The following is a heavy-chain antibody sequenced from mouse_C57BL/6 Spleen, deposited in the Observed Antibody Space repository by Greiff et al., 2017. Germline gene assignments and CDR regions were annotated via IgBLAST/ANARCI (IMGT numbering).Heavy chain of an antibody. CDR3: ARSGGLRPWFAD. J-gene: IGHJ3*01. V-gene: IGHV1-69*01. Sequence: QVQLQQPGAELVMPGASVKLSCKASGYTFTSYWMHWVKQRPGQGLEWIGEIDPSDSYTNSNQKFKGKSTLTVDKSSSTAYMQLSSLTSEDSAVYYCARSGGLRPWFADWGQGTMVTVSA. D-gene: IGHD2-4*01. CDR1: GYTFTSYW. CDR2: IDPSDSYT.